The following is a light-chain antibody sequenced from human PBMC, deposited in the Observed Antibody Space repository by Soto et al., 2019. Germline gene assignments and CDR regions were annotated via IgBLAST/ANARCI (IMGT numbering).Light chain of an antibody. V-gene: IGKV4-1*01. CDR3: QQYYSAPPT. J-gene: IGKJ1*01. CDR2: WAS. CDR1: PSVLYNSNNKNY. Sequence: DIVMTQSPDSLAVALGERVTINCRSSPSVLYNSNNKNYLAWYQQKPGQPPKLLIYWASTRESGVPDRFSGSGSGTDFTLTISSLQAEDVAVYYCQQYYSAPPTFGQGTKVEIK.